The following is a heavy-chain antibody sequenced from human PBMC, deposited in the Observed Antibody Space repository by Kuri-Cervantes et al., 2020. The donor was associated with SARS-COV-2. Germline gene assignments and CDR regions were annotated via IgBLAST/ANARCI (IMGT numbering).Heavy chain of an antibody. J-gene: IGHJ4*02. V-gene: IGHV3-9*01. CDR2: ISWNSGSI. CDR3: ARGSGSGSYLGIDY. D-gene: IGHD1-26*01. Sequence: SLKISCAASGFTFDDYAMHWVRQAPGKGLEWVSGISWNSGSIGYADSVKGRFTISRDNAKNTLYLQMNSLRAEDTAVYYCARGSGSGSYLGIDYWGQGTLVTVSS. CDR1: GFTFDDYA.